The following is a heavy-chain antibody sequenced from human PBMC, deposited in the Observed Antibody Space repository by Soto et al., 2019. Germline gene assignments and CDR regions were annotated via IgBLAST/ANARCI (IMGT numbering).Heavy chain of an antibody. J-gene: IGHJ4*02. D-gene: IGHD3-22*01. V-gene: IGHV1-18*01. CDR1: GYTFTSYG. CDR2: FSAYNGNT. CDR3: ARPRYYYDSSGSPFDY. Sequence: GASVKVSCKASGYTFTSYGISWVRQAPGQGLEWMGWFSAYNGNTNYAQKLQGRVTMTTDTSTSTAYMELSSLRSDDTAVYYCARPRYYYDSSGSPFDYWGQGTLVTVSS.